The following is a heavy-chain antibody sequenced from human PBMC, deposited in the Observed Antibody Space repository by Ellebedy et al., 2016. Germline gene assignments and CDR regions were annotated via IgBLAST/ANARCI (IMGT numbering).Heavy chain of an antibody. CDR2: ISTDGSST. J-gene: IGHJ6*04. V-gene: IGHV3-74*01. D-gene: IGHD3-3*01. Sequence: GGSLRLSXAASGFTFRSYWMHWVRQVPGKGLVWVSRISTDGSSTNYADSVKGRFTISRDNAKNTLYLQMNSLRAEDTAVYYCARGSITVFGGVDVWGKGTTVTVSS. CDR1: GFTFRSYW. CDR3: ARGSITVFGGVDV.